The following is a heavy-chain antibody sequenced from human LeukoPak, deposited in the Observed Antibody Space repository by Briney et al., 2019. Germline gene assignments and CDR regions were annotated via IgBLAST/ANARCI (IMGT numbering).Heavy chain of an antibody. D-gene: IGHD3-22*01. CDR2: ISSSSSTI. Sequence: PGGSLRLSCAASGFTFSSYSMNWVRQAPGKGLEWVSYISSSSSTIYYADSVKGRFTISRDNSKNTLYLQMNSLRAEDTAVYYCAKEGPAMYYDSSGYYPIDYWGQGTLVTVSS. CDR1: GFTFSSYS. V-gene: IGHV3-48*01. J-gene: IGHJ4*02. CDR3: AKEGPAMYYDSSGYYPIDY.